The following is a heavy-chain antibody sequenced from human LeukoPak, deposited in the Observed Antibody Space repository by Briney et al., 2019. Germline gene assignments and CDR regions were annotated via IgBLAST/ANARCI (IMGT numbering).Heavy chain of an antibody. Sequence: GSGPTLVNPTQTLTLTCTFSGFSLSTSEVGVGWIRQPPGKALEWLALIYWDDDKRYSPSLKSRLTITKDTSKNQVVLTMTNMDPVDTATYYCAHCLTPRTPVTTNADAFDIWGQGTMVTVSS. CDR1: GFSLSTSEVG. V-gene: IGHV2-5*02. CDR2: IYWDDDK. J-gene: IGHJ3*02. CDR3: AHCLTPRTPVTTNADAFDI. D-gene: IGHD4-17*01.